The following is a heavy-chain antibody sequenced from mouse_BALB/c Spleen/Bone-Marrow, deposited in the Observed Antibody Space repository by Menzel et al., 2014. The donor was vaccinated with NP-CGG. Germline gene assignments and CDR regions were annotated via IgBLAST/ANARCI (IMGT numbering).Heavy chain of an antibody. CDR2: IDPSDSAT. CDR3: ARSHGYYPYWYFDV. Sequence: VKLQESGAELVKPGAPVKLSCKASGYTFTSYWMNWVKQRPGRGLEWIGGIDPSDSATHYNQKFKDKATLTVDKSSNTAYIQLSSLTSEDSAVYFCARSHGYYPYWYFDVWGAGTTVTVSS. V-gene: IGHV1-69*02. D-gene: IGHD2-3*01. J-gene: IGHJ1*01. CDR1: GYTFTSYW.